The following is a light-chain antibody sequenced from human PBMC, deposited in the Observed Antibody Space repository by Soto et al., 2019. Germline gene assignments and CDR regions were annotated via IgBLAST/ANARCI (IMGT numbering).Light chain of an antibody. CDR2: AAS. J-gene: IGKJ4*01. CDR1: QDISNY. Sequence: DIQMTQSPSSLSVFVGDRVTITCQASQDISNYLNWYQQKPGKAPKVLIYAASTLATGVPSRFSGSKSGTDFTFTISSLQPEDIATYFCQQFENLPLTFGGGTKVEIK. CDR3: QQFENLPLT. V-gene: IGKV1-33*01.